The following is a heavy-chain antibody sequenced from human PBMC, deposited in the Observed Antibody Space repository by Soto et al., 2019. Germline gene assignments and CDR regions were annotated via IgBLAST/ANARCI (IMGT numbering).Heavy chain of an antibody. CDR3: AKDSGIAVAGGFDL. Sequence: HPGGSLRLSCAASGFTFNNYAVTWVRQAPGKGLEWVSTISGSGGSTYYADSVKGRFTISRDNSKNTLYLQMNSLRAEDTAVYYCAKDSGIAVAGGFDLWGQGTLVIVSS. CDR2: ISGSGGST. D-gene: IGHD6-19*01. CDR1: GFTFNNYA. V-gene: IGHV3-23*01. J-gene: IGHJ5*02.